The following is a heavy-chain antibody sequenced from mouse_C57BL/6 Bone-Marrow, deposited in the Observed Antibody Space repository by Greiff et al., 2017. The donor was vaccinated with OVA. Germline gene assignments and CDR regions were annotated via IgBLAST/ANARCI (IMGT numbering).Heavy chain of an antibody. D-gene: IGHD2-5*01. J-gene: IGHJ3*01. Sequence: QVQLQQPGAELVKPGASVKVSCKASGYAFTNYLIEWVKQRPGQGLEWIGVINPGSGGTNYNEKFKGKATLTADKSSSTAYMQLSSLTSEDSAVYFCANSNYVAWFAYWGQGTLVTVSA. CDR2: INPGSGGT. CDR3: ANSNYVAWFAY. CDR1: GYAFTNYL. V-gene: IGHV1-54*01.